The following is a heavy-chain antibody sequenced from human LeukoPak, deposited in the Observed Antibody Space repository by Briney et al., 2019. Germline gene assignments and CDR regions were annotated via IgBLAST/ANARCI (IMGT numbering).Heavy chain of an antibody. CDR1: EFTFSIYG. CDR2: ISSSGADT. D-gene: IGHD3-22*01. J-gene: IGHJ4*02. Sequence: PGGSLRLSCVASEFTFSIYGMSWVRQAPEKGLEWVSVISSSGADTYYADSVKGRFTISRDNSKNTLYLQMNSLRAEDTAIYYCAKFRRAKTVVVVVFDYWGQGTLVTVSS. V-gene: IGHV3-23*01. CDR3: AKFRRAKTVVVVVFDY.